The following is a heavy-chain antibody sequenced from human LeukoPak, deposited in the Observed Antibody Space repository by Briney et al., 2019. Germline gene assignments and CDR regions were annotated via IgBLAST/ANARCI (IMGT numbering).Heavy chain of an antibody. V-gene: IGHV4-34*01. CDR1: GGSFSDYF. J-gene: IGHJ4*02. Sequence: SETLSLTCAVYGGSFSDYFWGWIRQPPGKGLEWIGEINHSGRTYYNPSLKSRVTISVDTSKNQFSLKLSSVTAADTAVYYCAMERVGATRGNYFDYWGQGTLVTVSS. D-gene: IGHD1-26*01. CDR2: INHSGRT. CDR3: AMERVGATRGNYFDY.